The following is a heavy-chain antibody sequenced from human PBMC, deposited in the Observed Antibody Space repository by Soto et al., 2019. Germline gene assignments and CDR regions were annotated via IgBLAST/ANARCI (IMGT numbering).Heavy chain of an antibody. CDR3: ARGHYYYVSNGYFHS. Sequence: TLSLTCTVSGGSISSGDYYWGWLRQHPGKGLEWIGYIYYSGSTYYNPSHKSRVTISVDTSKNQYSLKLSSVTAADTAVYYCARGHYYYVSNGYFHSWGQGSLVPVPS. V-gene: IGHV4-31*03. J-gene: IGHJ4*02. CDR2: IYYSGST. D-gene: IGHD3-22*01. CDR1: GGSISSGDYY.